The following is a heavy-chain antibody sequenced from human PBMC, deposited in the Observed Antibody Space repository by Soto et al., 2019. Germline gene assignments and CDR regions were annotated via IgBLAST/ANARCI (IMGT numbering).Heavy chain of an antibody. CDR1: GYSFTGFW. J-gene: IGHJ3*02. V-gene: IGHV5-51*01. CDR2: IYPGDSDT. D-gene: IGHD3-22*01. Sequence: EVQLVQSGAELKKPGESLKISCKGSGYSFTGFWIGWVGQMPGKGLELMGIIYPGDSDTTYSPSFQGQVTISVDKSIRTAYLQWSSLKASDTAMYYCATSLIDVMIVVAPGAFDIWGQGTMVTVSS. CDR3: ATSLIDVMIVVAPGAFDI.